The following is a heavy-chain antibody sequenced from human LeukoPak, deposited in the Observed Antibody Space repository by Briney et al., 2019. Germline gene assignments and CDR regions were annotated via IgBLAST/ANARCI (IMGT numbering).Heavy chain of an antibody. V-gene: IGHV1-2*02. CDR3: AIQPWGSGNNWYFDL. J-gene: IGHJ2*01. CDR2: ISPNSGGT. Sequence: ASVRVSCKPSGYTFTGFYIHWVRQAPGQGLEWMRWISPNSGGTDYAQRFQGRVTMTRDTSISTAYMELSSLRSDDTAVYYCAIQPWGSGNNWYFDLWGRGTLVTVSS. CDR1: GYTFTGFY. D-gene: IGHD7-27*01.